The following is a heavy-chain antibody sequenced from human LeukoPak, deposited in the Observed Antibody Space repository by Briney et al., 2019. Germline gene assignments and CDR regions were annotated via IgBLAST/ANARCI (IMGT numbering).Heavy chain of an antibody. J-gene: IGHJ3*02. D-gene: IGHD2-15*01. CDR1: GGSISSSSYY. CDR3: ARGRVVVVAATDDAFDI. Sequence: SETLSLTCTVSGGSISSSSYYWGWIRQPPGKGLEWIGSIYYSGSTYYNPSLKSRVTISVDTSKNQFSLKLSSVTAADTAVYYCARGRVVVVAATDDAFDIWGQGTMVTVSS. V-gene: IGHV4-39*01. CDR2: IYYSGST.